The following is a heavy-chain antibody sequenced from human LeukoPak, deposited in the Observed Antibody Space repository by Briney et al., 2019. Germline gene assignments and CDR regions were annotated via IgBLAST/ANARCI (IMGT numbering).Heavy chain of an antibody. CDR3: AKAGRYFDWLSYY. J-gene: IGHJ4*02. D-gene: IGHD3-9*01. CDR1: GFIVNSNY. Sequence: GGSLRLSCAASGFIVNSNYMNWVRQAPGKGLEWVSVLYSDDTTYYADSVKGRFTISRDNSKNTLYLQMNSLRAEDTAVYYCAKAGRYFDWLSYYWGQGTLVTVSS. V-gene: IGHV3-53*01. CDR2: LYSDDTT.